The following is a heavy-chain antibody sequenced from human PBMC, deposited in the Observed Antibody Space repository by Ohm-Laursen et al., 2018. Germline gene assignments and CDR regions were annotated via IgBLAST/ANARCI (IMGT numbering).Heavy chain of an antibody. D-gene: IGHD3-22*01. CDR3: ARGRHGWSYYDRSGYLDYWYFDL. CDR2: ISYSGST. CDR1: GVSVSSGSYY. Sequence: GTLSLTCPVSGVSVSSGSYYWSWIRQLPGKGLEWIAYISYSGSTNYNPSLKSRVTISIDPSKTQFSLNLSSVTAADTAVYYCARGRHGWSYYDRSGYLDYWYFDLWGRGTQVTVSS. J-gene: IGHJ2*01. V-gene: IGHV4-61*01.